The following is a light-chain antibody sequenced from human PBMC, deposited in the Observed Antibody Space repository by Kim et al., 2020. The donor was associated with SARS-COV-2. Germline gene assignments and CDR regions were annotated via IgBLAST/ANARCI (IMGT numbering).Light chain of an antibody. V-gene: IGLV3-1*01. CDR1: TLENKF. J-gene: IGLJ2*01. CDR2: QDS. Sequence: SPGPTASITCAEGTLENKFASWHHQQPGQSPVLIIYQDSKRPSGIPGRFSGSKSGNTATLTISGPQAIDEADYYCQAWDSTTVVFGGGTQLTVL. CDR3: QAWDSTTVV.